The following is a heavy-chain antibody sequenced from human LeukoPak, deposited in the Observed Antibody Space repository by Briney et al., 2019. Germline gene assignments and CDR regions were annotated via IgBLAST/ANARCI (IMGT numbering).Heavy chain of an antibody. CDR2: VGHEDGTT. V-gene: IGHV1-24*01. J-gene: IGHJ4*02. Sequence: ASVKVSCKVSGFTLSKISIGWVRQAPGKGLEWMGRVGHEDGTTVHAQKFQGRFNMTVDTATDTAYMEMSSLTSEDTAIYYCATGAIVFDYWGQGTLVTVSS. CDR1: GFTLSKIS. CDR3: ATGAIVFDY. D-gene: IGHD3-22*01.